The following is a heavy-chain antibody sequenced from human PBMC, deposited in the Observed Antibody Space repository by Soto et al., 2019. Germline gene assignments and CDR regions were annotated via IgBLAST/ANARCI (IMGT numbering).Heavy chain of an antibody. J-gene: IGHJ6*02. Sequence: GESLKISCKGSGYSFTSYWISWVRQMPGKGLEWMGRIDPSDSYTNYSPSFQGHVTISADKSISTAYLQWSSLKASDTAMYYCARQLRGSGSYVRAGMDVWGQGTTVTV. D-gene: IGHD3-10*01. V-gene: IGHV5-10-1*01. CDR1: GYSFTSYW. CDR2: IDPSDSYT. CDR3: ARQLRGSGSYVRAGMDV.